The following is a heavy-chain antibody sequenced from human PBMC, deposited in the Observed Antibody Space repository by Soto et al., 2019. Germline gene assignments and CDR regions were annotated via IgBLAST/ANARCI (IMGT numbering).Heavy chain of an antibody. D-gene: IGHD3-10*01. Sequence: QVQLQESGPGLVKPSQTLSLTCTVASGSNSSGDYYWSWIRQPPGKGLEWIGYVYHTGRDYYEPSLKSRATRSIDTSKNQCSLKVNSVTAADTAVYYCARSMVRGGWFDPWGQGTLVTVSS. CDR2: VYHTGRD. V-gene: IGHV4-30-4*01. J-gene: IGHJ5*02. CDR1: SGSNSSGDYY. CDR3: ARSMVRGGWFDP.